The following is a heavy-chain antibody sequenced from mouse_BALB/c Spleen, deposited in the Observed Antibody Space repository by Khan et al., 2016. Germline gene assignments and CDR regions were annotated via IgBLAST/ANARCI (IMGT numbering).Heavy chain of an antibody. Sequence: QVQLKESGAELMKPGASVKISCKATGYTFSSYWIEWVKQRPGHGLEWIGEILPGSGSTNYNEKFKGKATFTADTSSNTAYMQLSSLTSEDSAVDYGARRCGNYWYFDVWGAGTTVTVSS. J-gene: IGHJ1*01. V-gene: IGHV1-9*01. CDR2: ILPGSGST. CDR3: ARRCGNYWYFDV. CDR1: GYTFSSYW. D-gene: IGHD1-1*01.